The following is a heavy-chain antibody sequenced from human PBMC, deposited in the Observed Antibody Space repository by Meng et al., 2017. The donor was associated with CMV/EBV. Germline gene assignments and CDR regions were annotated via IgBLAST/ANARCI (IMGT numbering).Heavy chain of an antibody. CDR3: ARVRGSYSLDY. D-gene: IGHD1-26*01. V-gene: IGHV3-7*01. Sequence: GESLKISCAASGFTCSSYEMNWVRRAPGKGLEWVANIKQDGSEKYYVDSVKGRFTISRDNAKNSLYLQMNSLRAEDTAVYYCARVRGSYSLDYWGQGTLVTVSS. J-gene: IGHJ4*02. CDR2: IKQDGSEK. CDR1: GFTCSSYE.